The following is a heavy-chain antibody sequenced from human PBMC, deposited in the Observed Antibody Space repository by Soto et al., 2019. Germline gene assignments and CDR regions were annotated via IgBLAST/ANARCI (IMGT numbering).Heavy chain of an antibody. Sequence: GESLKISCKGSGYSFTSYWITWVRQVPGKGLEWMGRIDPSDSYTNYSPSFQGRVTISADKSISTAYLQWSSLKASDTAMYYCASLVAVTTGMTNYYYYGVDVWGQGTTVTVS. J-gene: IGHJ6*02. V-gene: IGHV5-10-1*01. CDR3: ASLVAVTTGMTNYYYYGVDV. CDR1: GYSFTSYW. CDR2: IDPSDSYT. D-gene: IGHD1-26*01.